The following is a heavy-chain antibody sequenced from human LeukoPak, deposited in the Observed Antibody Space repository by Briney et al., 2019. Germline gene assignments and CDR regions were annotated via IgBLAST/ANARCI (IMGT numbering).Heavy chain of an antibody. D-gene: IGHD4-17*01. V-gene: IGHV1-2*02. Sequence: GASVKVSCKASGHTLTVHYIHWVRQGPGQGLEWLGWITLHSGDTHYAQKYQGRLTMSSDTSISTAYMELSRLRSDDTAVYYCARGGMVAYGEDYFDYWGQGTLVTVSS. J-gene: IGHJ4*02. CDR3: ARGGMVAYGEDYFDY. CDR1: GHTLTVHY. CDR2: ITLHSGDT.